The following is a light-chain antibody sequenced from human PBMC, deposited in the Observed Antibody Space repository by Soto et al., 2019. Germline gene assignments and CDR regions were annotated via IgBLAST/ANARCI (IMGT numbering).Light chain of an antibody. J-gene: IGLJ2*01. V-gene: IGLV2-14*03. CDR3: SSYTSSSTLVV. Sequence: QSVLTQPASVSGSPGQSITISCTGTSSEVGGYNYVSWYQQHPGKAPKLMIYDVNNRPSGVSNRFSGSKSGNTASLTISGLQAEDEADYYCSSYTSSSTLVVFGGGTKLTVL. CDR1: SSEVGGYNY. CDR2: DVN.